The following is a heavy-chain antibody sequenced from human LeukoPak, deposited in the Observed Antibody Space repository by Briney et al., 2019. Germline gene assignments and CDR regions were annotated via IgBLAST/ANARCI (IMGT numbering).Heavy chain of an antibody. J-gene: IGHJ4*02. CDR3: ARKLAL. Sequence: PGGSLRLSCAASGFTFSSYWMHWVRQAPGKGLEWVAYIGSSGGTIHYADSVKGRFTVSRDNAKDSLFLQMNSLRDEDTAMYFCARKLALWGQGTLVTVSS. V-gene: IGHV3-48*02. CDR1: GFTFSSYW. CDR2: IGSSGGTI.